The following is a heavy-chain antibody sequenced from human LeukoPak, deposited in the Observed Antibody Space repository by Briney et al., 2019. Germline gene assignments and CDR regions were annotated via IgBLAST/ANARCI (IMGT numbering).Heavy chain of an antibody. CDR3: ARVRDNDYGDF. CDR1: GYTFATYS. Sequence: GASVKVSYKASGYTFATYSISWMRQAPGQGLEWMGWISAYNGNTNYAQKFQDRVTMTTDTSTSTACMELRSLRSDDTAVYYCARVRDNDYGDFWGQGTLVTVSS. D-gene: IGHD2-15*01. J-gene: IGHJ4*02. CDR2: ISAYNGNT. V-gene: IGHV1-18*01.